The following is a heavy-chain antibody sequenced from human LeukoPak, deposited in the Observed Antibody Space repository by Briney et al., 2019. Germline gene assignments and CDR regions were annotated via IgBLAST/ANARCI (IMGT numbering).Heavy chain of an antibody. CDR3: GKIRLEDSATGY. V-gene: IGHV3-33*06. D-gene: IGHD2-15*01. Sequence: GGSLRLSCAASGFTFTNYGIHWVRQAPGKGLEWVAVVWSDGTNKYYADSVRGRFTISRDNSKNTMYLQMSSLRAEDTAIYYCGKIRLEDSATGYWGQGTLVTVSS. J-gene: IGHJ4*02. CDR2: VWSDGTNK. CDR1: GFTFTNYG.